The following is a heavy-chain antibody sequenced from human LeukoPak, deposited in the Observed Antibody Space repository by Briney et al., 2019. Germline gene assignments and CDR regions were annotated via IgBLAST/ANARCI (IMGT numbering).Heavy chain of an antibody. J-gene: IGHJ4*02. V-gene: IGHV3-74*01. Sequence: GGSLRLSCVASRFTFSSYWMHWVRHAPGKGRVWVSRINSDGSTTSYADSVRGRFTISRDNSKNTLYLQMNSLRAEDTAVYYCARDDYGGRGEFDYWGQGTLVTVSS. CDR1: RFTFSSYW. D-gene: IGHD4-23*01. CDR3: ARDDYGGRGEFDY. CDR2: INSDGSTT.